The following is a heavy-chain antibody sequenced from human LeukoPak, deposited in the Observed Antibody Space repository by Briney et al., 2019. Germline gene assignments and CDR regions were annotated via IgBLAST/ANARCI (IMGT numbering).Heavy chain of an antibody. Sequence: GGSLRLSCVASRFTFSHYGMHWARQVPGKGLEWVASIKQDGSEKYYVDSVRGRFTISRDNAKDSLYLQMNSLRAEDTAVYYCAREGYTFDIWGQGTMVTVSS. CDR1: RFTFSHYG. J-gene: IGHJ3*02. CDR3: AREGYTFDI. V-gene: IGHV3-7*01. D-gene: IGHD5-12*01. CDR2: IKQDGSEK.